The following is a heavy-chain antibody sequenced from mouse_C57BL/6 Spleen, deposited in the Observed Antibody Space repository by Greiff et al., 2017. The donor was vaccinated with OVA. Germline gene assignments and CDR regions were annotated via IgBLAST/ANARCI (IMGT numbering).Heavy chain of an antibody. J-gene: IGHJ3*01. V-gene: IGHV1-52*01. CDR2: IDPSDSEN. Sequence: QVQLKQPGAELVRPGSSVKLSCKASGYTFTSYWMHWVKQRPIQGLEWIGNIDPSDSENHYNQKFKDKATLTVDKSSSTAYMQLSSLTSEDSAVYYCARDYGSSYEDWFAYWGQGTLVTVSA. CDR3: ARDYGSSYEDWFAY. D-gene: IGHD1-1*01. CDR1: GYTFTSYW.